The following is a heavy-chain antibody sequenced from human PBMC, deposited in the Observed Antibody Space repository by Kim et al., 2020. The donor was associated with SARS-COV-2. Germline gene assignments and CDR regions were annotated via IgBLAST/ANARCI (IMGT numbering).Heavy chain of an antibody. CDR3: ARDQHYYDSSGYYYSVGYYFDY. V-gene: IGHV3-48*03. Sequence: GGSLRLSCAASGFTFSSYEMNWVRQAPGKGLEWVSYISSSGSTIYYADSVKGRFTISRDNAKNSLYLQMNSLRAEDTAVYYCARDQHYYDSSGYYYSVGYYFDYWGQGTLVTVSS. D-gene: IGHD3-22*01. J-gene: IGHJ4*02. CDR1: GFTFSSYE. CDR2: ISSSGSTI.